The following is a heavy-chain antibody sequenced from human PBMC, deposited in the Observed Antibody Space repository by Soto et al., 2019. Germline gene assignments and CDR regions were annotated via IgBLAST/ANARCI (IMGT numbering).Heavy chain of an antibody. CDR3: ARDALHCSSTSCYLDY. V-gene: IGHV3-33*01. CDR1: GFTFSRYG. D-gene: IGHD2-2*01. J-gene: IGHJ4*02. CDR2: IWYDGSNK. Sequence: GGSLRLSCAASGFTFSRYGMHWVRQAPGKGLEWVAVIWYDGSNKYYADSVKGRFTISRDNSKNTLYLQMNSLRAEDTAVYYCARDALHCSSTSCYLDYWGQGTLVTVSS.